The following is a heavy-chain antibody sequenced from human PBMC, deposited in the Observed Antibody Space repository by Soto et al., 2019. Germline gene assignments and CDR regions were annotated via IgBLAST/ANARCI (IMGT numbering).Heavy chain of an antibody. J-gene: IGHJ3*02. CDR2: IYYSGST. Sequence: QVQLQESGPGLVKPSQTLSLTCTVSGGSISSGGYYWSWIRQHPGKGLEWIGYIYYSGSTYYNPSLKGRVTISVDTSKNQFSLKLSSVTAADTAVYYCARIKLSYYEVAFDIWGQGTMVTVSS. V-gene: IGHV4-31*03. CDR1: GGSISSGGYY. CDR3: ARIKLSYYEVAFDI. D-gene: IGHD1-26*01.